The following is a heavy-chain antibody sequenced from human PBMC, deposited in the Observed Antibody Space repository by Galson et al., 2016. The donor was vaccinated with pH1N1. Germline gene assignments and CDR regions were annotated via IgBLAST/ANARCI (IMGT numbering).Heavy chain of an antibody. D-gene: IGHD3-3*01. CDR2: ISSSGTRM. Sequence: SLRLSCAASTFTFSRHGVNWARQAPGKGLEWISYISSSGTRMFYADSVKGRFTISRDNAKNSLYLQMNSLRAEDTAVYYCVRDDYESWSGYDAFDIWGQGTMVTVSS. J-gene: IGHJ3*02. CDR3: VRDDYESWSGYDAFDI. CDR1: TFTFSRHG. V-gene: IGHV3-48*03.